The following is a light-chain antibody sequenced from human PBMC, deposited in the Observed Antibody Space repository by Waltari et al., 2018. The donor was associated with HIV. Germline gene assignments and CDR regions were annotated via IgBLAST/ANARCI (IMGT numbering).Light chain of an antibody. CDR2: EVS. V-gene: IGLV2-14*01. CDR1: SSDIGGYNY. J-gene: IGLJ1*01. CDR3: SSYTSSSTLV. Sequence: QSALTQTASVSGSPGQSLPISCTGTSSDIGGYNYLSWYQHHPGKAPKLMIYEVSNRPSGVSNRFSGSQSGNTASLTISGLQAEDEADYYCSSYTSSSTLVFGTGTKVTVL.